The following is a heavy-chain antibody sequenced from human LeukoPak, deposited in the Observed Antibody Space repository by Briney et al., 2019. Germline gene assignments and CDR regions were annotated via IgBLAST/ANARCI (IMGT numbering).Heavy chain of an antibody. D-gene: IGHD1-26*01. CDR1: GFTVSSNY. CDR3: AKDHSGSYYIDY. CDR2: IYSGGST. Sequence: GGSLRLSCAASGFTVSSNYMSWVRQAPGKGLEWVSVIYSGGSTYYADSVKGRFTISRDNSKNTLYLQMNSLRAEDTAVYYCAKDHSGSYYIDYWGQGTLVTVSP. J-gene: IGHJ4*02. V-gene: IGHV3-66*02.